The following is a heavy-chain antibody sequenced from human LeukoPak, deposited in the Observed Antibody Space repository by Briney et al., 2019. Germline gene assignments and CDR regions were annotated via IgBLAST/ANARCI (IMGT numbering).Heavy chain of an antibody. CDR3: ARDRGSYAWDY. Sequence: GGSLRLSCAASGFTVSSNYMNWVRQAPGKGLEWVSVIYSGGSTYYADSVKGRFTISRDNPKNTLYLQMNSLRPEDTAVYYCARDRGSYAWDYWGQGTLVTVSS. CDR2: IYSGGST. CDR1: GFTVSSNY. V-gene: IGHV3-66*02. D-gene: IGHD5-12*01. J-gene: IGHJ4*02.